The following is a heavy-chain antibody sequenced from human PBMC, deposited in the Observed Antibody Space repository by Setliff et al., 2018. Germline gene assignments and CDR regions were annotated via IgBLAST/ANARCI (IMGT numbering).Heavy chain of an antibody. D-gene: IGHD6-6*01. CDR2: ISSSGSTI. CDR3: ARAPSSSSASWFDP. Sequence: GGSLRLSCAASGFTFSSYSMNWVRQAPGKGLEWVSCISSSGSTIYYADSVKGRFTISRDNAKNSLYLQMNSLRAEDTAVYYCARAPSSSSASWFDPWGQGTLVTVSS. J-gene: IGHJ5*02. V-gene: IGHV3-48*04. CDR1: GFTFSSYS.